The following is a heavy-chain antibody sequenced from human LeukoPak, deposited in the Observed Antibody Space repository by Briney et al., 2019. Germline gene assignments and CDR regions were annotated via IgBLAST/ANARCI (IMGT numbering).Heavy chain of an antibody. V-gene: IGHV3-23*01. CDR1: GFTFSSYA. CDR3: AKDQFGGGWYVGYDY. CDR2: ISGSGGST. J-gene: IGHJ4*02. Sequence: GGSLRLSCAASGFTFSSYAMGWVRQAPGKGLEWVSAISGSGGSTYYADSVKGRFTISRDNSKNTLYLQMNSLRAEDTAVYYCAKDQFGGGWYVGYDYWGQGTLVTVSS. D-gene: IGHD6-19*01.